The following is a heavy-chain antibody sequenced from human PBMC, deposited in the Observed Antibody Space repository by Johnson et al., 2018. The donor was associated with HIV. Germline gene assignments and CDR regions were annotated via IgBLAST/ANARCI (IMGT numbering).Heavy chain of an antibody. J-gene: IGHJ3*02. CDR3: AREQELIGERAFDI. V-gene: IGHV3-74*01. D-gene: IGHD6-13*01. CDR2: MNGDGKST. CDR1: GFTFINYW. Sequence: VQLVESGGGLVQPGGSLRLSCAASGFTFINYWMHWVRQAPGKGLVWVSRMNGDGKSTTYADSVKGRFTISRDNAKNTRYLQMNSLRAEDTAVYYCAREQELIGERAFDIWGQGTMVTVSS.